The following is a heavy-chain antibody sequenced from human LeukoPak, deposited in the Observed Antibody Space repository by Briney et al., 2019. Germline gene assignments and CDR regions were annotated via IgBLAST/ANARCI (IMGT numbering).Heavy chain of an antibody. CDR3: ARTPYNWNDAFDI. D-gene: IGHD1-1*01. CDR2: IKQDGSEK. Sequence: GGSLRLSCAASGFTFSSYWMSWVRQAPGKGLEWVANIKQDGSEKYYVDSVKGRFTISRDNAKNSLYLQMNSLRAEDTAVYYCARTPYNWNDAFDIWGQGTMVTVSS. CDR1: GFTFSSYW. V-gene: IGHV3-7*01. J-gene: IGHJ3*02.